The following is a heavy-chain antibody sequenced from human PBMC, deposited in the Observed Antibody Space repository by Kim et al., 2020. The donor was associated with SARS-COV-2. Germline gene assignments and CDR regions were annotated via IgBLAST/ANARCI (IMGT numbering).Heavy chain of an antibody. CDR2: ITYNSDKM. Sequence: GGSLRLSCVASGFTFNTFDFSWVRQAPGKGLEWISHITYNSDKMYYAYSVKGRFSIFRDNSKDTVYLQMNGLRAEDTAIYYCAKHWIRTYDYWGQGALVTVSS. CDR3: AKHWIRTYDY. V-gene: IGHV3-23*01. J-gene: IGHJ4*02. CDR1: GFTFNTFD. D-gene: IGHD1-1*01.